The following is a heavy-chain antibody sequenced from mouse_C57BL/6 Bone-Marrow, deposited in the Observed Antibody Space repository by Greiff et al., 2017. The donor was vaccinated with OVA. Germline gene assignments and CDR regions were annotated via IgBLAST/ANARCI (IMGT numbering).Heavy chain of an antibody. D-gene: IGHD2-2*01. CDR1: GYTLTSYW. CDR2: INPSNGGT. CDR3: ARGSLWLRRGNYFDY. Sequence: VQLQQPGTELVKPGASVKLSCKASGYTLTSYWMHWVKQRPGQGLEWIGNINPSNGGTNYNEKFKSKATLTVDKSSSTAYMQLSSLTSEDSAVYYCARGSLWLRRGNYFDYWGQGTTLTVSS. V-gene: IGHV1-53*01. J-gene: IGHJ2*01.